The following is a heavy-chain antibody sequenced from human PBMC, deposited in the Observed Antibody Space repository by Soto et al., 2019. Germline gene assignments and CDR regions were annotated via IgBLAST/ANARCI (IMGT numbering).Heavy chain of an antibody. J-gene: IGHJ4*02. CDR1: GFTFSSYA. Sequence: PGGSLRLSCAASGFTFSSYAMHWVRQAPGKGLEWVAVISYDGSNKYYADSVKGRFTISRDNPKNTLYLQMNSLRAEDTAVYYCARELSGWFGDYWGQGTLVTVSS. V-gene: IGHV3-30-3*01. D-gene: IGHD3-10*01. CDR3: ARELSGWFGDY. CDR2: ISYDGSNK.